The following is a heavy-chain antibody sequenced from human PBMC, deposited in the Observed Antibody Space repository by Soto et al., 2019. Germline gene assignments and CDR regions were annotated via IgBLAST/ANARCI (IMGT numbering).Heavy chain of an antibody. Sequence: PVVLMRSSGEGRGLTLCSSGMQWVRQDKGKGLEWVAVISYDGSNKYYADSVKGRFTISRDNSKNTLYLQMNSLRAEDTAVYYCAKGPIFGVVTPFDYWGQGTLVTVSS. CDR2: ISYDGSNK. CDR3: AKGPIFGVVTPFDY. CDR1: GLTLCSSG. V-gene: IGHV3-30*18. J-gene: IGHJ4*02. D-gene: IGHD3-3*01.